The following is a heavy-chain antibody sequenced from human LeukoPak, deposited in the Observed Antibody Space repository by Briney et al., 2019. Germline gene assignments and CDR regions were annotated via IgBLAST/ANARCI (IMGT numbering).Heavy chain of an antibody. D-gene: IGHD5-18*01. J-gene: IGHJ6*03. CDR1: GGSITDYF. V-gene: IGHV4-34*01. CDR2: INHSGST. CDR3: ARVASYGYQQQLVHYYYYYMDV. Sequence: MSSETLSLTCALSGGSITDYFYNWVRQPPGKGLEWIGEINHSGSTNYNPSLKSRVTISVDTSKNQFSLRLSSVTAADTAVYYCARVASYGYQQQLVHYYYYYMDVWGKGTTVTVSS.